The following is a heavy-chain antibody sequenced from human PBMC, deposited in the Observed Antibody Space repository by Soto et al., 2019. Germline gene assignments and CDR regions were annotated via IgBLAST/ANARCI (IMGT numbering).Heavy chain of an antibody. CDR3: ARGGGWYVWFDP. Sequence: QVQLVQSGAEEKKPGASVKVSCKASGYTFTSYAMHWVRQAPGQRLEWMGWINAGNGNTKYSQKSQGXVXXXRXXSASTAYMELSSLRSEDTAVYYCARGGGWYVWFDPWGQGTLVTVSS. CDR2: INAGNGNT. V-gene: IGHV1-3*05. CDR1: GYTFTSYA. D-gene: IGHD6-19*01. J-gene: IGHJ5*02.